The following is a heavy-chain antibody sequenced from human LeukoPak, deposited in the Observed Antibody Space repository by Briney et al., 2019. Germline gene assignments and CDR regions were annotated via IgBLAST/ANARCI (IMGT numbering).Heavy chain of an antibody. J-gene: IGHJ4*02. Sequence: GASLKIPCKDSGYSFTTYWIGWVRQPPGKGLEWMGIIYPADSDTRYSPSLQGQVTIQADKSINTAYLQWSSLKASYTAIYYCARRGEAMDPFDYWGQGTLVTVSS. CDR3: ARRGEAMDPFDY. CDR2: IYPADSDT. V-gene: IGHV5-51*01. CDR1: GYSFTTYW. D-gene: IGHD5-18*01.